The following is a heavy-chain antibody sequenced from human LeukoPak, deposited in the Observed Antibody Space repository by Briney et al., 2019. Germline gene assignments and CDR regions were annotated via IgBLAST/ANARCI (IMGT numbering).Heavy chain of an antibody. V-gene: IGHV3-53*01. CDR2: IYSDGTP. J-gene: IGHJ4*02. CDR3: ARAIQSHLLKGYFDY. Sequence: GGSLRLSCAPFGLTVSSSYMSWVRQAPGKGLEWVSTIYSDGTPYYADSLKGRFTISRDNSKNTLYLRMNSLRAEDTAIYYCARAIQSHLLKGYFDYWGQGALVTVSS. D-gene: IGHD2-2*01. CDR1: GLTVSSSY.